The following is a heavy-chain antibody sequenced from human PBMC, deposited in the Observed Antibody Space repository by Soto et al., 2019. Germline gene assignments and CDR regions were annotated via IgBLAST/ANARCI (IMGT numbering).Heavy chain of an antibody. CDR3: ARGRVDGGELDL. Sequence: VQLVESGGGVVQPGGSLRPSFAAPGLTFRTYGMTWVRQAPGKGLEWVAVIWYDESNKYYADSVKGRFTISRDNSENTLYLQMNSLRAEDTAVYYCARGRVDGGELDLWGQGTLVTVSS. CDR2: IWYDESNK. V-gene: IGHV3-33*01. CDR1: GLTFRTYG. D-gene: IGHD1-26*01. J-gene: IGHJ4*02.